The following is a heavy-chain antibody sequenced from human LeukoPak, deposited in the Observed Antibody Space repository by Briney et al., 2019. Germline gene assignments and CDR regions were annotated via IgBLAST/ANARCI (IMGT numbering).Heavy chain of an antibody. CDR1: GFTFSSSA. V-gene: IGHV3-23*01. CDR2: ISGSDSST. CDR3: AELGITMIGGV. J-gene: IGHJ6*03. Sequence: LPGGSLRLSCAASGFTFSSSAMSWVRQAPGKGLEWVSTISGSDSSTYYADSVKGRFTISRDNSKNTLYLQMNSLRAEDTAVYYCAELGITMIGGVWGKGTTVTISS. D-gene: IGHD3-10*02.